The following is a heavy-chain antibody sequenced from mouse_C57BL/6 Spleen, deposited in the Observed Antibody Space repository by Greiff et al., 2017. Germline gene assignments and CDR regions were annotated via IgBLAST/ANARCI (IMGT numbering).Heavy chain of an antibody. CDR1: GFSLTSYG. V-gene: IGHV2-3*01. CDR3: AAMGGLRRHWYFDV. CDR2: IWGDGST. Sequence: VKLVESGPGLVAPSQSLSITCTVSGFSLTSYGVSWVRQPPGKGLEWLGVIWGDGSTNYHSALISRLSISKDNSKSQVFLKLNSLQTDDTATYYCAAMGGLRRHWYFDVWGTGTTVTVSS. D-gene: IGHD2-2*01. J-gene: IGHJ1*03.